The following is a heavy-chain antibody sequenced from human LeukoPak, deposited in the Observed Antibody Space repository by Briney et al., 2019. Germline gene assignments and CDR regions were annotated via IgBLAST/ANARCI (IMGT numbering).Heavy chain of an antibody. CDR1: GYTFTGYY. Sequence: ASVKVSCKASGYTFTGYYMHWVRQAPGQGLEWMGWINPNSGGTNYAQKFQGRVTMTRDTSISTAYMELSRLRSDDTAVYYCAPDGDLSGIAVARRGYFDYWGQGTLVTVSS. J-gene: IGHJ4*02. CDR3: APDGDLSGIAVARRGYFDY. V-gene: IGHV1-2*02. D-gene: IGHD6-19*01. CDR2: INPNSGGT.